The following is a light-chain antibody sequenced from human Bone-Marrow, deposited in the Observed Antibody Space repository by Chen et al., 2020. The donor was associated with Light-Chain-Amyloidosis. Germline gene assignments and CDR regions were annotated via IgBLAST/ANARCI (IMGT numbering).Light chain of an antibody. CDR1: HIGSKT. CDR2: YDS. CDR3: QVWDSSSDHVV. Sequence: SYVLTQPPPVSVASAKTARITCGGNHIGSKTVHWYQQKPGQAPVLVIYYDSDRPTGIPDRCSGSKYGNTATLSISSVEAGDEADYYCQVWDSSSDHVVFGGGTKLTVL. J-gene: IGLJ2*01. V-gene: IGLV3-21*04.